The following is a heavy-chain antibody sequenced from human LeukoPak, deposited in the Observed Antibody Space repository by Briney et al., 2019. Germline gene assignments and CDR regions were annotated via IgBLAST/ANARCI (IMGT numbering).Heavy chain of an antibody. V-gene: IGHV1-18*01. D-gene: IGHD4-17*01. CDR3: ARDRILTTVTTYWFDP. CDR2: ISAYNGNT. CDR1: GYTFTSYG. Sequence: ASVKVSCKASGYTFTSYGISWVRQAPGQGLEWVGWISAYNGNTDYAQKLQGRVTMTTDTSTSTAYMELRSLRSDDTAVYYCARDRILTTVTTYWFDPWGQGTLVTVSS. J-gene: IGHJ5*02.